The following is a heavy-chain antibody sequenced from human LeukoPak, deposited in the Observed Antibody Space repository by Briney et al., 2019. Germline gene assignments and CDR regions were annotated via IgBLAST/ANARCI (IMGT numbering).Heavy chain of an antibody. CDR2: ISSSSSYI. Sequence: SGGSLRLSCAASGFTFSSYSMNWVRQAPGKGLEWVSSISSSSSYIYYADSVKGRFTISRDNAKNSLYLQMNSLRAEDTAVYYCARAAGIAVAGDDYWGQGTLVTVSS. CDR1: GFTFSSYS. CDR3: ARAAGIAVAGDDY. D-gene: IGHD6-19*01. V-gene: IGHV3-21*01. J-gene: IGHJ4*02.